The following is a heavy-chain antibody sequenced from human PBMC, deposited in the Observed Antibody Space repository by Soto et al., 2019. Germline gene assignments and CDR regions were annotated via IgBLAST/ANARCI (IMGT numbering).Heavy chain of an antibody. CDR1: GYSFTGYY. CDR2: ISPNSGGT. J-gene: IGHJ4*02. Sequence: QVQLVQSGAEVKKSGASVKISCKASGYSFTGYYIHWVRQAPGPGFEWMGEISPNSGGTKYAQKFQGRVTMTRDTSITTVYMDLSNLSPDDTAVYYCGKGRSGDVGVFYWGQGTLVTVYS. CDR3: GKGRSGDVGVFY. V-gene: IGHV1-2*02. D-gene: IGHD1-26*01.